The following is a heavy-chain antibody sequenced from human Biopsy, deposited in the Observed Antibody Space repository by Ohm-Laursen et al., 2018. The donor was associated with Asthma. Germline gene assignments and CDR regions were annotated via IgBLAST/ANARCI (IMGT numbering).Heavy chain of an antibody. CDR3: AKDVFPGWELRRGPDY. CDR1: GFTFSNYG. Sequence: SLRLSCAASGFTFSNYGMHWVRHAPGKGLDWEAVISFDGSNKNYTDSVKGRFTISRDNSRNTLHLQMNSLRAEDTAVYYCAKDVFPGWELRRGPDYWGQGTLVTVSS. V-gene: IGHV3-30*18. J-gene: IGHJ4*02. CDR2: ISFDGSNK. D-gene: IGHD1-26*01.